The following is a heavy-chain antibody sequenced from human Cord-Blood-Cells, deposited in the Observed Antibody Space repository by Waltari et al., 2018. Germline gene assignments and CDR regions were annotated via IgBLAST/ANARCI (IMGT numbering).Heavy chain of an antibody. CDR2: IYHSGST. CDR3: ARARQWGYSGSYYWFDP. CDR1: GYSISSGYS. D-gene: IGHD1-26*01. V-gene: IGHV4-38-2*01. J-gene: IGHJ5*02. Sequence: QVQLQASGPGLVKPSETLSLTCAVSGYSISSGYSWAWIRQPPGKGLEWIGSIYHSGSTYYNPSLKSRVTISVDTSKNQFSLKLSSVTAADTAVYYCARARQWGYSGSYYWFDPWGQGTLVTVSS.